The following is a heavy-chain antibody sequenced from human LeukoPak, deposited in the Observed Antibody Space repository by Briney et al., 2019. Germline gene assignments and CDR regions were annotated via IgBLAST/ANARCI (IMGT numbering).Heavy chain of an antibody. D-gene: IGHD3-22*01. CDR3: AREPGFDSSGYLNWFDP. Sequence: SETLSLTCTVSGGSISSYYWSWIRQPPGKGLEWIACISYSGSTKYNPSLKSRVTISVDTSKSQLSLKLGSVTAADTAVYYCAREPGFDSSGYLNWFDPWGQGTLVTVSS. CDR1: GGSISSYY. V-gene: IGHV4-59*01. CDR2: ISYSGST. J-gene: IGHJ5*02.